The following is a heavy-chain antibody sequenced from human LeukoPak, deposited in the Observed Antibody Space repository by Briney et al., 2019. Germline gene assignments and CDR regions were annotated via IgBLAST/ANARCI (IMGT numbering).Heavy chain of an antibody. J-gene: IGHJ5*02. CDR3: ARDRLRLGYERTNWFDP. V-gene: IGHV1-2*02. CDR2: INPKCGGT. D-gene: IGHD2-15*01. CDR1: GYTFSDFH. Sequence: ASVKVSCKASGYTFSDFHMHWVRQAPGQGLEWMGWINPKCGGTNYAQKFQGRVTMTRDTSISTVYMELSRLRSDDTAVYYCARDRLRLGYERTNWFDPWGQGTLVTVSS.